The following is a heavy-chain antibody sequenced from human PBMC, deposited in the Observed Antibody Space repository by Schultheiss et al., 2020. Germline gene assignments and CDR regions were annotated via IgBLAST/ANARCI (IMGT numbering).Heavy chain of an antibody. J-gene: IGHJ4*02. D-gene: IGHD4-17*01. CDR1: GYTFATYW. CDR3: ARSTTTTVGGLGY. Sequence: GGSLRLSCKGSGYTFATYWIGWVRQMPGKGLECMGVIFPDDSDTRYSPSFQGQVTISADKSTSTAYLQWESLKPSDTAMYYCARSTTTTVGGLGYWGLGTLVTVSS. V-gene: IGHV5-51*01. CDR2: IFPDDSDT.